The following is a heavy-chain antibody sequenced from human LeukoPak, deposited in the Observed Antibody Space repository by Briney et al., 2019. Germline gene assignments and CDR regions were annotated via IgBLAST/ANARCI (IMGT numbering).Heavy chain of an antibody. V-gene: IGHV3-30-3*01. CDR3: ARDITMVRGVLDF. Sequence: PGRSLRLSCAASGFTFSSYSMHWVPQAPGKGLEWVAVMSYDGYKKYDADSVKGRFTISRDNSKKTLYLQMNSLRAEDTAVYYCARDITMVRGVLDFWGQGSLVTVSS. CDR2: MSYDGYKK. CDR1: GFTFSSYS. D-gene: IGHD3-10*01. J-gene: IGHJ4*02.